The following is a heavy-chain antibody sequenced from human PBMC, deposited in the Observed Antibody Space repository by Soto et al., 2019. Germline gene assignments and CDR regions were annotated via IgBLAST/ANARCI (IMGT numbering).Heavy chain of an antibody. D-gene: IGHD2-2*01. CDR3: ARRYCSSTSCYNWFDP. V-gene: IGHV4-39*01. Sequence: PSETLSLTCNVSGGSFSPNYWGWIRQPPGKGLESIANIYYDGSTYYNPSLKSRVTISVDTSKNQFSLKLSSVTAADTAVYYCARRYCSSTSCYNWFDPWGQGTLVTVSS. J-gene: IGHJ5*02. CDR1: GGSFSPNY. CDR2: IYYDGST.